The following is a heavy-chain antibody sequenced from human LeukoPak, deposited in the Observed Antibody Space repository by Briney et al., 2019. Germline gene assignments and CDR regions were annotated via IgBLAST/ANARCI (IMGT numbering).Heavy chain of an antibody. V-gene: IGHV4-30-4*01. Sequence: SQTLSLTCTVSGGSISSGDYYWSWIRQPPGKGLGWIGYIYYSGGTYYNPSLKSRVTISVDTSKNQFSLKLSSVTAADTAVYYCARQYSGYDPLDYWGQGTLVTVSS. CDR3: ARQYSGYDPLDY. CDR1: GGSISSGDYY. D-gene: IGHD5-12*01. CDR2: IYYSGGT. J-gene: IGHJ4*02.